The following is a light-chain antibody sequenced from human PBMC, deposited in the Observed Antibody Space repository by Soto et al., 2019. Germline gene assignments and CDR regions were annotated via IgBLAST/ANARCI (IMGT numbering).Light chain of an antibody. V-gene: IGLV2-14*03. CDR2: DVN. J-gene: IGLJ3*02. Sequence: QSVVTQPASVSGSPGQSVTISCTGPTGDFGAYDHVSWYQQHPGKAPKLIIFDVNNRPSGISSRFSGSKSGNAASLTISGLQAEDEAHYYCSSYTDNNPWVFGGGTKLTVL. CDR3: SSYTDNNPWV. CDR1: TGDFGAYDH.